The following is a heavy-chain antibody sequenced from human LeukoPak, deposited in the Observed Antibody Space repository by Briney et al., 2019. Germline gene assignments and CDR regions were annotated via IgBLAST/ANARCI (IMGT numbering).Heavy chain of an antibody. CDR2: IYYSGST. J-gene: IGHJ6*02. CDR3: ARDTRVGEPTKYYYYGMDV. Sequence: SETLSLTCTVSGVSVSSGSYYWSWIRQPPGKGLEWIGYIYYSGSTNYNPSLKGRVTISVDTSKNQFSLKLSSVTAADTAVYYCARDTRVGEPTKYYYYGMDVWGQGPTVTVSS. V-gene: IGHV4-61*01. CDR1: GVSVSSGSYY. D-gene: IGHD3-16*01.